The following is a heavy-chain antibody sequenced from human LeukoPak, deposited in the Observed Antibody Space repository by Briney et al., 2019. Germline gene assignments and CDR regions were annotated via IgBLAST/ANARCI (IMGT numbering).Heavy chain of an antibody. CDR2: ISSDGSST. D-gene: IGHD2-21*02. CDR1: GXTFRSHW. Sequence: GGSLRLSCGAYGXTFRSHWVHWVRQPPGKGLVCVSRISSDGSSTSYADPVKGRFTISRDNAKNTLYLQMNSLRAEDTAVYYCARDLGGVTDYWGQGTLVTVSS. J-gene: IGHJ4*02. V-gene: IGHV3-74*01. CDR3: ARDLGGVTDY.